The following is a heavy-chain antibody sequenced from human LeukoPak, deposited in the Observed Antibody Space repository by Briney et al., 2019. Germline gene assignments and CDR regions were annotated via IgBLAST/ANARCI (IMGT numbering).Heavy chain of an antibody. V-gene: IGHV4-39*01. CDR1: GGSISSSSYY. J-gene: IGHJ3*02. CDR2: IYYSGST. D-gene: IGHD2-2*01. Sequence: SETLSLTCTVSGGSISSSSYYWGWIRQPPGKGLEWIGSIYYSGSTYYNPSLKSRVTISVDTSKNQFSLKLSSVTAADMAVYYCARRLGYCSSTSCYDAFDIWGQGTMVTVSS. CDR3: ARRLGYCSSTSCYDAFDI.